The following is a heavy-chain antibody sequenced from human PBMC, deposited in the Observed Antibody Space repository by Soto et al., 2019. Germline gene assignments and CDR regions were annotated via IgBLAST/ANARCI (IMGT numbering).Heavy chain of an antibody. CDR2: ISGSGGST. J-gene: IGHJ6*02. V-gene: IGHV3-23*01. CDR1: GFTFSSYA. D-gene: IGHD3-22*01. CDR3: AKEDDSSVGYYGMDV. Sequence: PGGSLRLSCAASGFTFSSYAMSWVRQAPGKGLEWVSAISGSGGSTYYADSVKGRFTIPRDNSKNTLYLQMNSLRAEDTAVYYCAKEDDSSVGYYGMDVWGQGTTVTVSS.